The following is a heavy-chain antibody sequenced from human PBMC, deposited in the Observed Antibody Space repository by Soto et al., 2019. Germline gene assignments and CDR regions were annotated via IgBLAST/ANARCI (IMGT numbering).Heavy chain of an antibody. CDR1: GGTLISYA. J-gene: IGHJ4*02. CDR3: ARAGAYYYDSSGYQFDY. Sequence: SVNVSCKSSGGTLISYAISWVRQAPGQGLEWMGGIIPIFGTANYAQKFQGRVTITADESTSTAYMELSSLRSEDTAVYYCARAGAYYYDSSGYQFDYWGQGTLVTVSS. D-gene: IGHD3-22*01. V-gene: IGHV1-69*13. CDR2: IIPIFGTA.